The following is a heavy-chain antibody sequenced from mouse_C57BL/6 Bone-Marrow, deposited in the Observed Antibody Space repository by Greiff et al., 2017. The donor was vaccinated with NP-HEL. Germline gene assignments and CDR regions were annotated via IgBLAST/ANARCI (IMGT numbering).Heavy chain of an antibody. J-gene: IGHJ3*01. D-gene: IGHD2-10*02. Sequence: QVQLQQPGAELVKPGASVKLSCKASGYTFTSYWIHWVKQRPGQGLEWIGMIHPNSGSTNYNEKFKSKATLTVDKSSSTAYMQLSSLTSEDSAVYYCARTRYGPWFAYWGQGTLVTVSA. CDR3: ARTRYGPWFAY. CDR1: GYTFTSYW. V-gene: IGHV1-64*01. CDR2: IHPNSGST.